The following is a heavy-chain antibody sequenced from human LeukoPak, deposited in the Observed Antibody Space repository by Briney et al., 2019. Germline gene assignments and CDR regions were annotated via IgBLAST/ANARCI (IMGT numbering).Heavy chain of an antibody. CDR1: GYRFTSYW. CDR3: ARHPRYDYVWGSYRSGVYFDY. D-gene: IGHD3-16*02. V-gene: IGHV5-10-1*01. J-gene: IGHJ4*02. CDR2: IDPSDSYT. Sequence: GEALKISFKGSGYRFTSYWISWVRQMPGKGLGWMGRIDPSDSYTNYSPSFQGHVTISADKSISTAYLRWSSLKASDTAMYYCARHPRYDYVWGSYRSGVYFDYWGQGTLVTVSS.